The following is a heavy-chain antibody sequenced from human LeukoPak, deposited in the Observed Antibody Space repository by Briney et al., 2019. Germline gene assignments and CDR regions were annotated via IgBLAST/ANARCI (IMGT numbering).Heavy chain of an antibody. CDR2: ISGDGGTT. Sequence: GGSLRLSCAASGFTFDDYAMHWVRQAPGKGLEWVSFISGDGGTTYYADSVKGRFTISRDNSKNSLYLQMNSLRTEDTALYYCAKGAIPAYCSSTSCYGEFDYWGQGTLVTVSS. V-gene: IGHV3-43*02. J-gene: IGHJ4*02. CDR1: GFTFDDYA. D-gene: IGHD2-2*01. CDR3: AKGAIPAYCSSTSCYGEFDY.